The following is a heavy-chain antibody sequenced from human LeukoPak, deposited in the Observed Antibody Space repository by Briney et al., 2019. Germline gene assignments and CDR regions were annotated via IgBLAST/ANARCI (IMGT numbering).Heavy chain of an antibody. CDR3: AKDRELGIGLS. Sequence: GGSLRLSCAVSGFSVSVNYMSWVRQAPGKGLEWVSVFFSSGYTKYADSVKGRFTISRDNSENTLNLEMNSLRAEDTAVYYCAKDRELGIGLSWGQGTLVTVSS. CDR1: GFSVSVNY. J-gene: IGHJ5*02. V-gene: IGHV3-66*01. CDR2: FFSSGYT. D-gene: IGHD7-27*01.